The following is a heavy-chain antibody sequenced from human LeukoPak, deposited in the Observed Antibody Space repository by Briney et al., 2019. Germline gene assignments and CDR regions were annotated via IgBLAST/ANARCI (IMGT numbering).Heavy chain of an antibody. D-gene: IGHD5-18*01. Sequence: GGSLRLSCAASGFTVSDNCMSWVRQAPGKGLEWVANIKQDGSEKYYVDSVKGRFTISRDNAKNSLYLQMNSLRAEDTAVYYCAGVAQLWLRSIYYCYYMDVWGKGTTVTVSS. V-gene: IGHV3-7*01. J-gene: IGHJ6*03. CDR2: IKQDGSEK. CDR3: AGVAQLWLRSIYYCYYMDV. CDR1: GFTVSDNC.